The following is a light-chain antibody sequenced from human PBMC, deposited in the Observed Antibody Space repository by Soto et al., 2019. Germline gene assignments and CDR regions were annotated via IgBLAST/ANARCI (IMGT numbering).Light chain of an antibody. CDR1: QTVSSY. CDR3: QQYDNWPFT. V-gene: IGKV3-15*01. CDR2: GAS. J-gene: IGKJ3*01. Sequence: EIVMTQSPATLSVSPGERATLSCRASQTVSSYLAWYHQKPGQAPRLLIYGASTRATGIPARFSGSGSETAFTLTISSLQSEDFAVYYCQQYDNWPFTFGPGTTVDLK.